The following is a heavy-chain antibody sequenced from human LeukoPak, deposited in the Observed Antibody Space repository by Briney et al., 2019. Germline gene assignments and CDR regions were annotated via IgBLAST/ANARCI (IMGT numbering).Heavy chain of an antibody. CDR3: ARPHLGELSPYAFDI. CDR2: INHSGST. Sequence: SENLSLTCAVYGGSFSGYYWSWIRQPPGKGLEWIGEINHSGSTNYNPSLKSRVTISVDTSKNQFSLKLSSVTAADTAVYYCARPHLGELSPYAFDIWGQGTMVTVST. CDR1: GGSFSGYY. D-gene: IGHD3-16*02. V-gene: IGHV4-34*01. J-gene: IGHJ3*02.